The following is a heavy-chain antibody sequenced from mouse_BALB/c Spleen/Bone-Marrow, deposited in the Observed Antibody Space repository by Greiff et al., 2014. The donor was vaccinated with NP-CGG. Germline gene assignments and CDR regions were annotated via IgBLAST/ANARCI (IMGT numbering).Heavy chain of an antibody. CDR3: ARRVHYYGFYFDY. CDR2: IYPGNVNT. J-gene: IGHJ2*01. Sequence: QVQLQQSGPELVKPGASVRISCKASGYTFTSYYIHWVKQRPGQGLEWIGWIYPGNVNTKYNEKFKGKATLTADKSSSTAYMQLSGLTSEDSAVYFCARRVHYYGFYFDYWGQGTTLTVSS. V-gene: IGHV1S56*01. CDR1: GYTFTSYY. D-gene: IGHD1-2*01.